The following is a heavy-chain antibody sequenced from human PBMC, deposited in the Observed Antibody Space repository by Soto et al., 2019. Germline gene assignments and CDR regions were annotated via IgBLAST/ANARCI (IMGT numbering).Heavy chain of an antibody. V-gene: IGHV4-31*03. CDR3: VRGLYCSGGSCYFDY. Sequence: SETLSLTCTVSGGSISSGGYYWSWIRQHPGKGLEWIGYIYYSGSTYYNPSLKSRVTISVDTSKNQFSLKLSSVTAADTAVYYCVRGLYCSGGSCYFDYWGQGTLVTVPQ. J-gene: IGHJ4*02. CDR2: IYYSGST. D-gene: IGHD2-15*01. CDR1: GGSISSGGYY.